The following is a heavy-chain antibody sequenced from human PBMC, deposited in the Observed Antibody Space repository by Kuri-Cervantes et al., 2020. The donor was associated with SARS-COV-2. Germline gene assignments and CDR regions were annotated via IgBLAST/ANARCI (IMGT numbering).Heavy chain of an antibody. CDR2: INHSGST. V-gene: IGHV4-34*01. J-gene: IGHJ6*03. D-gene: IGHD1-26*01. Sequence: SQTLSLPCAVYGGSFSGYYWSWIRQPPGKGLEWIGEINHSGSTNYNPSLKSRVTISVDTSKNQFSLKLSSVTAADTAVYYCARLFGMGGYYYYYMDVWGKGTTVTVSS. CDR3: ARLFGMGGYYYYYMDV. CDR1: GGSFSGYY.